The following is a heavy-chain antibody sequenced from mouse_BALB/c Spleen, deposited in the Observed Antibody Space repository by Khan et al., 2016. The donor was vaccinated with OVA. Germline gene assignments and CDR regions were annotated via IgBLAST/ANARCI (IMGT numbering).Heavy chain of an antibody. Sequence: QVQLKQPGAELAKPGASVKMSCKASGYPFINYWILWVKQRPGQGLEWIGYINPSTGYTEYNQNFKDKATLTADKSSSTAYMQLSSLTSEDSAVYYCARRGLRWDFDYWGQGTTLTVSS. CDR1: GYPFINYW. J-gene: IGHJ2*01. V-gene: IGHV1-7*01. D-gene: IGHD1-1*01. CDR2: INPSTGYT. CDR3: ARRGLRWDFDY.